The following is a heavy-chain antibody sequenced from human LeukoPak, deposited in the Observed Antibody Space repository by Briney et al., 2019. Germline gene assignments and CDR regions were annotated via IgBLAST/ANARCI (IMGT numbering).Heavy chain of an antibody. Sequence: RASVKVSCKASGYIFTDYAIHWLRQAPGQRPEWMGWMNAANGNTKYSQKFQGRITLIRDTSAATAYMELSSLRHDDLAVYYCARGRGTSGSNRDFYFYYYMDVWGKGTTVTVSS. J-gene: IGHJ6*03. CDR1: GYIFTDYA. CDR3: ARGRGTSGSNRDFYFYYYMDV. CDR2: MNAANGNT. V-gene: IGHV1-3*01. D-gene: IGHD2-15*01.